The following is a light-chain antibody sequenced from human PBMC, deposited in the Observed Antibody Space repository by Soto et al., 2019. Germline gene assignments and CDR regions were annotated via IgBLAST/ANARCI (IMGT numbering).Light chain of an antibody. CDR2: DVS. Sequence: QSALTQPASVSGSPGQSITISCTGTSSDIGGYNYVSWYQHHPGKAPKLMIFDVSTRPSGVSNRFSGSKSGNTASLTISGLQAEDAADYYCSSYTSSTFVVFGGGTKLAVL. V-gene: IGLV2-14*03. CDR1: SSDIGGYNY. CDR3: SSYTSSTFVV. J-gene: IGLJ2*01.